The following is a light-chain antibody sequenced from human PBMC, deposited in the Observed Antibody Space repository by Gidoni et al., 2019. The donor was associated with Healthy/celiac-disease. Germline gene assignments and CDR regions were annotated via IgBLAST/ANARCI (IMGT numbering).Light chain of an antibody. V-gene: IGKV1-39*01. CDR2: AAS. CDR1: QSISSY. Sequence: DIQMPQSPSSPPASVGDRVTITRRASQSISSYLYWYRQKPGNSPKLLLDAASSLQSGVPSRFHGSGAGTDFTLTNSSLRPEEFATYYCQQSYSTPLHTFGGGTRVEIK. CDR3: QQSYSTPLHT. J-gene: IGKJ4*01.